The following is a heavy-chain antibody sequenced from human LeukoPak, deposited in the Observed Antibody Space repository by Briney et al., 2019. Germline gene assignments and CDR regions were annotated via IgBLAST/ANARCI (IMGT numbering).Heavy chain of an antibody. CDR2: VKKDGTDK. CDR3: ARDHCDGDDYHCGGDDYFDY. J-gene: IGHJ4*02. D-gene: IGHD2-21*02. V-gene: IGHV3-7*01. CDR1: GFTFSTYW. Sequence: GGSLRLSCAASGFTFSTYWMSWVRQAPGKGLEWVANVKKDGTDKYYVDSVKGRFTISRDNAKNSLYLQMNSLRAEDTAVYYCARDHCDGDDYHCGGDDYFDYRGQGILVTVSS.